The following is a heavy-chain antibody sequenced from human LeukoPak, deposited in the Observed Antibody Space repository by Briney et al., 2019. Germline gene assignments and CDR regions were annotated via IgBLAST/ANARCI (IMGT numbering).Heavy chain of an antibody. CDR1: GFTFSSSA. CDR2: ISYDGSNR. Sequence: HPGRSLRLSCAASGFTFSSSALHWVRQAPGKGPEWVAVISYDGSNRYYADSVRGRFTISRDNSENTLYLQVNSLRAEDTAVYYCARDLYNMVRQVGYFDLWGRGTLVTVYS. D-gene: IGHD3-10*01. V-gene: IGHV3-30-3*01. CDR3: ARDLYNMVRQVGYFDL. J-gene: IGHJ2*01.